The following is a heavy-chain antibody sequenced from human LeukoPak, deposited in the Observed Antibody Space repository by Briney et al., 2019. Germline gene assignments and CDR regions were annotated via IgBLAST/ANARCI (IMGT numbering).Heavy chain of an antibody. D-gene: IGHD5/OR15-5a*01. Sequence: GESLKISFKGSGYSFTSYLIGWVRPMPGKGLEWMGFIYPDDSHTRYSPSFEGLVTISADKSINTAYLQWSRLRASDTAMYYCARHRTTGYSVSAFDMWGQGTLVTV. J-gene: IGHJ3*02. CDR2: IYPDDSHT. V-gene: IGHV5-51*01. CDR3: ARHRTTGYSVSAFDM. CDR1: GYSFTSYL.